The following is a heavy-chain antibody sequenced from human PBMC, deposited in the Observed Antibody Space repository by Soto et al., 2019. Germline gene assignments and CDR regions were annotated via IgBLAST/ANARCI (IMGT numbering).Heavy chain of an antibody. CDR2: IQSGGTT. J-gene: IGHJ6*04. Sequence: ESGGDLVQLGGSLRLPCAASGFSVSSKYMSWVRQAPGKGLEWVSLIQSGGTTYYAGSVKGSFTISRGYSENTLFIQMNSLRVEETAVYYCTRDDVHFNGDRYYGVPMDVWGKGTTVTVSA. D-gene: IGHD2-8*01. CDR1: GFSVSSKY. CDR3: TRDDVHFNGDRYYGVPMDV. V-gene: IGHV3-66*01.